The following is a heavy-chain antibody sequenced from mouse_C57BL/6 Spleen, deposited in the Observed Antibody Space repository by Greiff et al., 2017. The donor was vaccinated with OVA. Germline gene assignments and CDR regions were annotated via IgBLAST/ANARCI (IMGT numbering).Heavy chain of an antibody. D-gene: IGHD2-3*01. Sequence: VQLQQPGAELVMPGASVKLCCKASGYTFTSYWMHWVKQRPGQGLEWIGEIGPSDSYTNYNQKFKGKSTLTVDKSSSTAYMQLSSLTSEDSAVYYCARSYDGYYPDYWGQGTTLTVSS. CDR1: GYTFTSYW. CDR2: IGPSDSYT. CDR3: ARSYDGYYPDY. J-gene: IGHJ2*01. V-gene: IGHV1-69*01.